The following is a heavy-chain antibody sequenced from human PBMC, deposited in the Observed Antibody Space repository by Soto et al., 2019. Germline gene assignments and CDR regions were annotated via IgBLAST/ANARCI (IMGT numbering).Heavy chain of an antibody. D-gene: IGHD6-13*01. J-gene: IGHJ4*02. CDR1: GYTFTTYG. CDR3: ARDFTKSSSWPYYFDY. V-gene: IGHV1-18*01. Sequence: QVPLVQSGAEVKKPGASVKVSCKASGYTFTTYGISWVRQAPGQGLEWMGWISAYSGSTKFAQKLQGRVTMTTDPSTTTAYMELRSLTSDDTAVYYCARDFTKSSSWPYYFDYWGQGTLVTVSS. CDR2: ISAYSGST.